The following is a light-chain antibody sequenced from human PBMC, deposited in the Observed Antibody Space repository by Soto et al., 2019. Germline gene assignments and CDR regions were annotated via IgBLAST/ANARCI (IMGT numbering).Light chain of an antibody. Sequence: DIQMTQSPSSLSASVGDRVTITCRASQTISTYLNWYQQNPGKAPKLLIYAASSLQSGVPSRFSGSGSETDFTLTISSLQPEDFATYYCQQSSKIPYTFGQGTKLEIK. CDR2: AAS. J-gene: IGKJ2*01. CDR1: QTISTY. V-gene: IGKV1-39*01. CDR3: QQSSKIPYT.